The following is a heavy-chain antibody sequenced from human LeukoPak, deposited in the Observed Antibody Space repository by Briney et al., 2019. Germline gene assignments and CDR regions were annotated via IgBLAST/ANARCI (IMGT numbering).Heavy chain of an antibody. D-gene: IGHD3-22*01. CDR1: GGSISSYY. CDR2: IYYSGST. V-gene: IGHV4-59*01. CDR3: ARHFYDRDFDY. J-gene: IGHJ4*02. Sequence: SETLSLTCTVSGGSISSYYWSWIRQPPGKGLEWIGYIYYSGSTNYNPSLKNRVTISLDTSKNQFSLKLSSVTAADTAVYYCARHFYDRDFDYWGQGSLVTVSS.